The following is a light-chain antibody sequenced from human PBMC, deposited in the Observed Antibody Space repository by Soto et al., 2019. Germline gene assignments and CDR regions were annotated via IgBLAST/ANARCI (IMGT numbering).Light chain of an antibody. Sequence: EIVMTQSPATLPVSPGERATLSCRASQSISRNLAWFQHKPGQSPRFLIYGASTRATGTPARFSGSGSGTEFTLTISSLQSDDFAVYYCQHYGDWPPRYTFGQGTKLESK. V-gene: IGKV3D-15*01. CDR2: GAS. J-gene: IGKJ2*01. CDR1: QSISRN. CDR3: QHYGDWPPRYT.